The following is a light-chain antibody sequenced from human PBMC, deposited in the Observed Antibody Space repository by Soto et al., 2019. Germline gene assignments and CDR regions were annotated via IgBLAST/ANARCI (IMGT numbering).Light chain of an antibody. CDR2: SNN. Sequence: QSVLTQPPSASGTPGQRVTISCSGSNSNIGSNTVNWFQQLPGTAPKLLIYSNNQRPSGIPDRFSGSKPGTSASLAISGLQSEDEAAYYCAAWDDSLNAYVFGTGTKVTVL. CDR1: NSNIGSNT. V-gene: IGLV1-44*01. CDR3: AAWDDSLNAYV. J-gene: IGLJ1*01.